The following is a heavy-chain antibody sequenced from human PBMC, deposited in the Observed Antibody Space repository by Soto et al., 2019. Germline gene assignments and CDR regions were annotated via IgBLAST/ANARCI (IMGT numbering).Heavy chain of an antibody. Sequence: GPPVKVSCKASGGTFSSYAISWVRQAPGQGLEWMGGIIPIFGTANYAQKFQGRVTITADKSTSTAYMELSSLRSEDTAVYYCARVLSPDDSSGQAFGYWGQGTLVTVSS. J-gene: IGHJ4*02. D-gene: IGHD3-22*01. CDR3: ARVLSPDDSSGQAFGY. V-gene: IGHV1-69*06. CDR2: IIPIFGTA. CDR1: GGTFSSYA.